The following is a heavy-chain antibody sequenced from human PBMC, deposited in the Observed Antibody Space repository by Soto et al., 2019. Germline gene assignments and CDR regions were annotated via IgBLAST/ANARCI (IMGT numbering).Heavy chain of an antibody. CDR3: ARKDITIFGVIITPVDY. Sequence: QVQLVQSGEEMRKPGASVKVSCKASGYTFTNFGISWVRQAPGQGLEWMGWISAYNGNTNYAQKLRGRLIVTTDTSTSTAYMELRSLRSADTAVYSCARKDITIFGVIITPVDYWGQGTLVTVSS. V-gene: IGHV1-18*01. CDR2: ISAYNGNT. CDR1: GYTFTNFG. D-gene: IGHD3-3*01. J-gene: IGHJ4*02.